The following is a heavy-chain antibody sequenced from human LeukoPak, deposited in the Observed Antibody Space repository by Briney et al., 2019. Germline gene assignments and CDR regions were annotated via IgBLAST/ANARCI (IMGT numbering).Heavy chain of an antibody. CDR1: GGSISSYY. CDR2: IYYSGST. CDR3: ARESSSWHHFDY. J-gene: IGHJ4*02. V-gene: IGHV4-59*01. Sequence: SETLSLTCTVSGGSISSYYWSWIRQPPGKGLEWIGYIYYSGSTNYNPSLKSRVTISVDTSKNQFSLKLSSVTAADTAVYYCARESSSWHHFDYWGQGTLVTVSS. D-gene: IGHD6-13*01.